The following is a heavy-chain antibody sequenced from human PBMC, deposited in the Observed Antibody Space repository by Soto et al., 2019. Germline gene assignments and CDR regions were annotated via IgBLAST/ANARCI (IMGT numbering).Heavy chain of an antibody. CDR1: GGSISSSSYY. D-gene: IGHD6-19*01. CDR3: ARHSGYSSGWPPGFDY. V-gene: IGHV4-39*01. Sequence: QLQLQESGPGLVKPSETLSLTCTVSGGSISSSSYYWGWIRQPPGKGLEWIGSIYYSGSTYYNPSLTSRVTISVDTSKNQFSLKLSSVTAADTAVYYCARHSGYSSGWPPGFDYWGQGTLVTVSS. CDR2: IYYSGST. J-gene: IGHJ4*02.